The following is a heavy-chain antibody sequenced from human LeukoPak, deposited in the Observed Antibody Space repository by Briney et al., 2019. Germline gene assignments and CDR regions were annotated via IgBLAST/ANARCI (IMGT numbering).Heavy chain of an antibody. J-gene: IGHJ4*02. V-gene: IGHV3-23*01. Sequence: PGGSLRLSCAASSSYAMSWVRQAPGKGLEWVSAITSSGSYTYYADSVKGRFTISRDNSKNTLYLQMNSLRVEDSALYYCVREGSSSSFAYWGQGTLVTVSS. CDR1: SSYA. CDR3: VREGSSSSFAY. CDR2: ITSSGSYT. D-gene: IGHD6-13*01.